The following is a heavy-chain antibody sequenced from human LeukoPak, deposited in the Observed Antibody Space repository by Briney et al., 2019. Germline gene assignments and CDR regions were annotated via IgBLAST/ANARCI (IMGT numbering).Heavy chain of an antibody. V-gene: IGHV4-61*02. CDR3: GRNFDY. CDR1: GGSISSGSYH. CDR2: IYTSGST. Sequence: PSETLSLTCTVSGGSISSGSYHWSWIRQPAGKGLEWIGRIYTSGSTNYNPSLKSRVSISIDTSKNQFSLKLSSVTAADSAVYYCGRNFDYWGQGTLVTVSS. J-gene: IGHJ4*02.